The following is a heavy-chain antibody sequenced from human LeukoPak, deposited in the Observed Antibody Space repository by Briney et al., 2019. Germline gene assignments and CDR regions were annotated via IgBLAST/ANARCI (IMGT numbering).Heavy chain of an antibody. D-gene: IGHD3-22*01. CDR2: MYYSGTT. CDR3: ARVRAGYYDSSGYLHDAFDI. J-gene: IGHJ3*02. Sequence: SETLSLTCTVSGGSISRSSYYWGWIRQPPGKGLEWIASMYYSGTTYYNPSLKSRVTISVDTSKNQFSLKLSSVTAADTAVYYCARVRAGYYDSSGYLHDAFDIWGQGTMVTVSS. CDR1: GGSISRSSYY. V-gene: IGHV4-39*07.